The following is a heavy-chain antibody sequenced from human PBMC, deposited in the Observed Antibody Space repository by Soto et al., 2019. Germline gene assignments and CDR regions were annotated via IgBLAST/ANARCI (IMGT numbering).Heavy chain of an antibody. D-gene: IGHD3-22*01. Sequence: PGGSLRLSCAASGFTFTNAWMSWVRQAPGKGLEWVAVIWYDGSNKYYADSVKGRFTISRDNSKNTLYLQMNSLRAEDTAVYYCTSDYYDSSGYYWPGNDYWGQGTQVTVSS. CDR3: TSDYYDSSGYYWPGNDY. CDR1: GFTFTNAW. J-gene: IGHJ4*02. V-gene: IGHV3-33*08. CDR2: IWYDGSNK.